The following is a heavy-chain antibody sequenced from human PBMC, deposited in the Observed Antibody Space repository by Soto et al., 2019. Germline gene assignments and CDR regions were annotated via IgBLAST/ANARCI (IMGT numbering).Heavy chain of an antibody. CDR1: GYTFTDYW. CDR3: ARARSITIFGVVGFEMDV. J-gene: IGHJ6*02. D-gene: IGHD3-3*01. CDR2: IDPSDSYT. V-gene: IGHV5-10-1*01. Sequence: GESLKISCKGSGYTFTDYWINWVRQKPGKGLEWMGRIDPSDSYTKYSPSFQGHVTISADKSISTAYLEWSSLEASDTAMYYCARARSITIFGVVGFEMDVWGQGTTVTVSS.